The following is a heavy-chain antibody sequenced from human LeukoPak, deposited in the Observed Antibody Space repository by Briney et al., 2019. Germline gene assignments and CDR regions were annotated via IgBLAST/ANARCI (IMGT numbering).Heavy chain of an antibody. CDR2: IIPIFGTA. CDR3: ASKYCSSTSCYFGVSLDY. CDR1: GGTFSSYA. J-gene: IGHJ4*02. Sequence: GASAKVSCKASGGTFSSYAISWVRQAPGQGLEWMGGIIPIFGTANHAQKFQGRVTITTDESTSTAYMELSSLRSEDTAVCYCASKYCSSTSCYFGVSLDYWGQGTLVTVSS. V-gene: IGHV1-69*05. D-gene: IGHD2-2*01.